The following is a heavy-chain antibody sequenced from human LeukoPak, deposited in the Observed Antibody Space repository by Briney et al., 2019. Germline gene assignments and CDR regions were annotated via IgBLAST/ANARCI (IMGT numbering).Heavy chain of an antibody. Sequence: GGSLRLSCAASGFTFDDYAMHWVRQAPGKGLEWVSGISWNSGSIGYADSVKGRFTISRDNSKNTLYLQMNSLRAEDTAVYYCAKTKGYDILTGYSRWGQGTLVTVSS. CDR1: GFTFDDYA. D-gene: IGHD3-9*01. CDR2: ISWNSGSI. CDR3: AKTKGYDILTGYSR. J-gene: IGHJ4*02. V-gene: IGHV3-9*01.